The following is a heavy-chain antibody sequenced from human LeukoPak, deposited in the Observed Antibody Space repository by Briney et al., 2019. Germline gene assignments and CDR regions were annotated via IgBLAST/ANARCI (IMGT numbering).Heavy chain of an antibody. V-gene: IGHV4-4*07. CDR2: IYTSGST. D-gene: IGHD5-18*01. Sequence: KASETLSLTCTVSGGSISSYYWSWIRQPAGKGLEWIGRIYTSGSTNYNPSLKSRVTMSVDTSKNQFSLKLSSVTAADTAVYYCASSRYSYGFVDYYYGMDVWGQGTTVTVSS. CDR3: ASSRYSYGFVDYYYGMDV. J-gene: IGHJ6*02. CDR1: GGSISSYY.